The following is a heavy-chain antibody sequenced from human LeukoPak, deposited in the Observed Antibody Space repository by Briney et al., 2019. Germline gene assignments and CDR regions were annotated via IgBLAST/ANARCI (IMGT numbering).Heavy chain of an antibody. D-gene: IGHD6-19*01. V-gene: IGHV1-2*02. CDR2: INPNSGGT. CDR1: GYTFTGYY. Sequence: ASVKVSCKASGYTFTGYYMHWVRQAPGQGLEWMGWINPNSGGTNYAQKFQGGVTMTSDTSISTAYMELSRLRSDDTAVYYCARVRRSSGWFGYWGQGTLVTVSS. CDR3: ARVRRSSGWFGY. J-gene: IGHJ5*01.